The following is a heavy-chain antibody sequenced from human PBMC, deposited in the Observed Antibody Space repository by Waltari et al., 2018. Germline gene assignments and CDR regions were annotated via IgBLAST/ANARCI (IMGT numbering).Heavy chain of an antibody. J-gene: IGHJ4*02. D-gene: IGHD4-4*01. Sequence: QVQLQESGPGLVKPSQTLSLTCTVSGGSLSSRSYYWRWMRQPAGKGLEWIGYINTSGSTNYNPSLKSRVTISVDTSKNQFSLKLSSVTAADTAVYYCARSGTTASDYWGQGTLVTVSS. CDR2: INTSGST. CDR3: ARSGTTASDY. V-gene: IGHV4-61*09. CDR1: GGSLSSRSYY.